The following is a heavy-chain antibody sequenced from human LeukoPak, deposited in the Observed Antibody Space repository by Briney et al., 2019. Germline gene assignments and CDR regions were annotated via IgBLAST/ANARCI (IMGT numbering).Heavy chain of an antibody. CDR1: GGSISSYY. CDR2: IYASGNT. CDR3: ARDLDYEGVFDY. V-gene: IGHV4-4*07. Sequence: SETLSLTCTVSGGSISSYYWSWVRQPAGKGLEWIGRIYASGNTNYNPSLKGRVTMTVDTSKNQFSLNLSSVTAADTAVYYCARDLDYEGVFDYWGQGTLVTVSS. J-gene: IGHJ4*02. D-gene: IGHD4-17*01.